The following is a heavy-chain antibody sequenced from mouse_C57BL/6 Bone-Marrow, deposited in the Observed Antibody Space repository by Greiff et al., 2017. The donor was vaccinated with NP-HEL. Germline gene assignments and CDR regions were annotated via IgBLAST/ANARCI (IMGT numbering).Heavy chain of an antibody. J-gene: IGHJ1*03. Sequence: VKLMESGPGLVQPSQSLSITCTVSGFSLTSYGVHWVRQSPGKGLEWLGVIWSGGSTDYNAAFISRLSISKDNSKSQVFFKMNSLQADDTAIYYCARVGYWYFDVWGTGTTVTVSS. CDR3: ARVGYWYFDV. CDR2: IWSGGST. V-gene: IGHV2-2*01. CDR1: GFSLTSYG.